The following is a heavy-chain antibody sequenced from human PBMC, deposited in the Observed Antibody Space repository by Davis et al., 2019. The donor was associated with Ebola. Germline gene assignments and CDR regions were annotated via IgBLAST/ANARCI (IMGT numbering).Heavy chain of an antibody. D-gene: IGHD2-8*02. J-gene: IGHJ3*02. Sequence: GESLKISCQDSGNSFRSHWIGWVRQLPGKGLEWMGIIYTGDSDTRYSPSFRGQVTISADKSMKTAFLQWSSLKASDSGMYYCASLRRTITGMDDGFDIWGQGTMVTVSS. CDR2: IYTGDSDT. CDR1: GNSFRSHW. V-gene: IGHV5-51*01. CDR3: ASLRRTITGMDDGFDI.